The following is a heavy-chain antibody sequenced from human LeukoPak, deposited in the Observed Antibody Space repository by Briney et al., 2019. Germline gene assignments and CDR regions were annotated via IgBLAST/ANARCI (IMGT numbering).Heavy chain of an antibody. J-gene: IGHJ4*02. Sequence: SETLSLTCSVSGVSISDYHWIWIRQPPAKGLEWMGYFSYSGSTRYNPSLKSRVTMSVDTSKNQFSLRLISVAAADTAVYYCARGIGHCSGGSCYPDYWGQGTLVTVSS. CDR1: GVSISDYH. V-gene: IGHV4-59*01. CDR3: ARGIGHCSGGSCYPDY. D-gene: IGHD2-15*01. CDR2: FSYSGST.